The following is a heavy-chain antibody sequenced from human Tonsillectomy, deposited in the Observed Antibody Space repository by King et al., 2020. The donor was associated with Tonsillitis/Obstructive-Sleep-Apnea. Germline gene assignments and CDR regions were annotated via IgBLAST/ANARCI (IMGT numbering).Heavy chain of an antibody. CDR3: ARPNDYYYYYMDV. V-gene: IGHV4-39*01. CDR2: IYVSGST. CDR1: GGSISSSSYY. Sequence: QLQESGPGLVKPSETLSLTCTVSGGSISSSSYYWGWIRQPPGKGLEWIGSIYVSGSTYYNPSLKSRVTISVDTSKNQFSLKLSSVTAADTAVYYCARPNDYYYYYMDVWGKGTTVTVSS. J-gene: IGHJ6*03.